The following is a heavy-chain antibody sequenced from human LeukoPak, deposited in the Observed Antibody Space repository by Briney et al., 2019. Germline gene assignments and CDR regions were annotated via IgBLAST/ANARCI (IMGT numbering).Heavy chain of an antibody. Sequence: ASVKVSCKASGYTFTSYGISWVRQAPGQGLEWMGWISAYNGNTNYAQKLQGRVTMTTDTSTSTAYMELRSLRSADTAVYYCASSMVRGVSVYYGMDVWGQGTTVTVSS. J-gene: IGHJ6*02. D-gene: IGHD3-10*01. CDR3: ASSMVRGVSVYYGMDV. CDR1: GYTFTSYG. V-gene: IGHV1-18*01. CDR2: ISAYNGNT.